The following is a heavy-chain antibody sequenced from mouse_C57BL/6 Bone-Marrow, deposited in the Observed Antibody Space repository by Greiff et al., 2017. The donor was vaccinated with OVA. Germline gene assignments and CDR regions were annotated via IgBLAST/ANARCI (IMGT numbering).Heavy chain of an antibody. Sequence: VQGVESGPELVKPGASVKISCKASGYTFTDYYINWVKQRPGQGLEWIGWIFPGSGSTYYNEKFKGKATLTVDKSSSTAYMLLSSLTSEDSAVYFCARRGGYGYGNYGDAMDYWGQGTSVTVSS. CDR3: ARRGGYGYGNYGDAMDY. V-gene: IGHV1-75*01. D-gene: IGHD2-10*02. CDR2: IFPGSGST. CDR1: GYTFTDYY. J-gene: IGHJ4*01.